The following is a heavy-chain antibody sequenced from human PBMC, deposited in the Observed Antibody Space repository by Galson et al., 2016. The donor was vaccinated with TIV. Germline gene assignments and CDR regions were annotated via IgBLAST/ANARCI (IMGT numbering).Heavy chain of an antibody. J-gene: IGHJ3*01. CDR3: SKVAKSGDYSWDAFDV. CDR1: GFSFRNYV. D-gene: IGHD1-26*01. V-gene: IGHV3-23*01. Sequence: SLRLSCAASGFSFRNYVMSWVRLAPGKGLEWVSSLSLSGAYTYYADSVKGRFTISRDNSKYTLFLQLNSLRAGDTAIYYCSKVAKSGDYSWDAFDVWGQGTVVTVSS. CDR2: LSLSGAYT.